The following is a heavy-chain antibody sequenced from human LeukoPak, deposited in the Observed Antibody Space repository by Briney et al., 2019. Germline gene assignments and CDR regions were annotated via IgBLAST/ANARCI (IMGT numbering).Heavy chain of an antibody. CDR2: INHSGST. CDR1: GGSFSGYY. CDR3: ARVAVAMYYYYYYMDV. Sequence: SETLSLTCAVYGGSFSGYYWSWIRQPPGKGLEWIGEINHSGSTNYNPSLKSRVTISVDTSKNQFSLKLSSVTAADTAVYYCARVAVAMYYYYYYMDVWGQGTLVTVSS. D-gene: IGHD6-19*01. J-gene: IGHJ6*03. V-gene: IGHV4-34*01.